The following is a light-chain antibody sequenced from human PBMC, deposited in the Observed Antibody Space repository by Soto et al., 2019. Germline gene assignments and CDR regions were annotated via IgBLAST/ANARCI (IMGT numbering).Light chain of an antibody. Sequence: QSALTQPRSVSGSPGQSVTISCTGTKSDIGGYNYVSWYQQHPGKAPKVMIYDVSRRPSGVLDRFSGSKSGNTASLTISGLQAEDEADYYCCSYAGTYNFWVFGGGTKLTVL. J-gene: IGLJ3*02. CDR1: KSDIGGYNY. CDR3: CSYAGTYNFWV. V-gene: IGLV2-11*01. CDR2: DVS.